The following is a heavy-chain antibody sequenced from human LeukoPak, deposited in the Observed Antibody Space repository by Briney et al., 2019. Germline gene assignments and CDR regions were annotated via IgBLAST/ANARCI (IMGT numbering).Heavy chain of an antibody. CDR2: MNPNSGNT. J-gene: IGHJ6*03. Sequence: ASVKVSCKASGYTFKNYDINWVRQATGQGLEWMGWMNPNSGNTGFAQKFQDRVSMTRDTSINTAYMELTSLRSGDTAVYYCARDWWGNGCSGGSCYSDYYYYYMDVWGKGTTVTVSS. D-gene: IGHD2-15*01. CDR1: GYTFKNYD. V-gene: IGHV1-8*02. CDR3: ARDWWGNGCSGGSCYSDYYYYYMDV.